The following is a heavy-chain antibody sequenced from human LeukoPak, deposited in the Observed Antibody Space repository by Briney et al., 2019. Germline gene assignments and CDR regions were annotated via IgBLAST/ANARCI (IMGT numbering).Heavy chain of an antibody. J-gene: IGHJ4*02. Sequence: PSETLSLTCTVSGGSISSSRYYWAWIRQPPGKGLDWIGSISYSGSTYYNPSLKSRVTISVDTSKNQFSLKLSSVTAADTAVYYCAIGIAAAGHQFDYWGQGTLVTVSS. CDR2: ISYSGST. D-gene: IGHD6-13*01. CDR3: AIGIAAAGHQFDY. CDR1: GGSISSSRYY. V-gene: IGHV4-39*07.